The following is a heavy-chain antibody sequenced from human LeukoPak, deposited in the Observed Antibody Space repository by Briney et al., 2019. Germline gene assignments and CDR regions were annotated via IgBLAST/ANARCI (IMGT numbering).Heavy chain of an antibody. CDR2: IYSGGST. CDR3: ARGGSIAAAGLNRGRNNWFDP. CDR1: GFTVSSNY. J-gene: IGHJ5*02. D-gene: IGHD6-13*01. Sequence: QTGGSLRLSCAASGFTVSSNYMSWVRQAPGKGLEWVTVIYSGGSTYYADSVKGRFTISRDNSKNTLYLQMNSLRAEDTAVYYCARGGSIAAAGLNRGRNNWFDPWGQGTLVTVSS. V-gene: IGHV3-66*01.